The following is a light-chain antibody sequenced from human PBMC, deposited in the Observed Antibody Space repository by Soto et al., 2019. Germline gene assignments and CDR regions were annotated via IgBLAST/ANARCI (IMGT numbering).Light chain of an antibody. CDR1: QSVSSSY. Sequence: EIVLTQSPGTLSLSPGERATLSCRASQSVSSSYLAWYQQKPGQAPRLLIYGASSRATGIPDRFSGIGSGTDCTITISRLEPEDSAVYYCQQYGNSSYTFGQGTKLEIK. V-gene: IGKV3-20*01. J-gene: IGKJ2*01. CDR2: GAS. CDR3: QQYGNSSYT.